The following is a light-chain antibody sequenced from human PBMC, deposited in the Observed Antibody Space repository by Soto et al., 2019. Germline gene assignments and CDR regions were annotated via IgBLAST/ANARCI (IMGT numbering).Light chain of an antibody. CDR2: SNN. J-gene: IGLJ2*01. CDR1: SSNIGSNP. Sequence: QSVLTQPPSASGTPGQRVTISCSGSSSNIGSNPVNWYQQLPGTAPKLLIYSNNQRPSGVPDLFSVSKSGTSASLAISGLQCEDEDDYYCAAWDDSLNGPDVVFGGGTQLTVL. V-gene: IGLV1-44*01. CDR3: AAWDDSLNGPDVV.